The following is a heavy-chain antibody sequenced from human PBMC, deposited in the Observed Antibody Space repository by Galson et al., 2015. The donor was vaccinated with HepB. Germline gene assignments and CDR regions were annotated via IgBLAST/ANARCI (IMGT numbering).Heavy chain of an antibody. J-gene: IGHJ3*02. CDR3: AHPYCSSTSCPRGAFDI. V-gene: IGHV2-5*02. D-gene: IGHD2-2*01. CDR1: GFSLSTSGVG. Sequence: PALVKPTQTLTLTCTFSGFSLSTSGVGVGWIRQPPGKALEWLALIYWDDDKRYSPSLKSRLTITKDTSKNQVVLTMTNMDPVDTATYYCAHPYCSSTSCPRGAFDIWGQGTMVTVSS. CDR2: IYWDDDK.